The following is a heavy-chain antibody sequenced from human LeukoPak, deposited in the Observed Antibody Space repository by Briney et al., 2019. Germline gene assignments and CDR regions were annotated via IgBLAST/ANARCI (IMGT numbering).Heavy chain of an antibody. CDR1: GFTFSTDW. J-gene: IGHJ1*01. CDR2: IKSDGGT. V-gene: IGHV3-74*01. CDR3: ARAPSEIGGYYPEYFRH. Sequence: GGSLRLSCAASGFTFSTDWMHWGRQAPGKGLWCVSRIKSDGGTNYADSVKGRFTISRDNAKKTVSLQMNSLRPEDTGVYYCARAPSEIGGYYPEYFRHWGQGTLVTVSS. D-gene: IGHD3-22*01.